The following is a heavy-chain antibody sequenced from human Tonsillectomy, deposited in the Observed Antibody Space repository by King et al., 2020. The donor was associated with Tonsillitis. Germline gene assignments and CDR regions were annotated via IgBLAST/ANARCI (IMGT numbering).Heavy chain of an antibody. J-gene: IGHJ3*01. D-gene: IGHD2-15*01. Sequence: VQLVESGGGLVKPGGSLRLSCAASGFTFSTYAMTWVRQAPGKGLEWVSSINSVGSHIYYANSVRGRFTISRDNAKNSLYLEMNSLRAEDAALDSCARPYCSGERCYQRNDAFDLWGLGTMVTVSS. CDR1: GFTFSTYA. CDR2: INSVGSHI. V-gene: IGHV3-21*01. CDR3: ARPYCSGERCYQRNDAFDL.